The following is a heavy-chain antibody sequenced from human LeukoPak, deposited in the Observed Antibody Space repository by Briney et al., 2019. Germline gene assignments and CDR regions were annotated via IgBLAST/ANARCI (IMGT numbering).Heavy chain of an antibody. V-gene: IGHV4-4*02. CDR1: GFTFSNAW. CDR2: IYHSGSA. D-gene: IGHD1-26*01. Sequence: GSLRLSCAASGFTFSNAWMTWVRQPPGKGLEWIGEIYHSGSANYNPSLKSRVTISVDKSKNQFSLKLSSVTAADTAMYYCARWSGVVGTARGWYFDLWGRGTLVTVSS. J-gene: IGHJ2*01. CDR3: ARWSGVVGTARGWYFDL.